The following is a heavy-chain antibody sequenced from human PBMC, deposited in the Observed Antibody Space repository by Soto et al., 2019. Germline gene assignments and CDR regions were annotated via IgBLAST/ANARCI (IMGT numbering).Heavy chain of an antibody. Sequence: QVQLVESGGGVVQPGRSLRLSCAASGFTFSSYGMHWVRQAPGKGLEWVAVISYDGSKKYYVDSVKGRLTISRDNSKNTLYLKMNTLSPEDTAVYYCAKTRGYSYDYGLDLWGQGTPVTVSS. D-gene: IGHD5-18*01. V-gene: IGHV3-30*18. CDR1: GFTFSSYG. J-gene: IGHJ5*02. CDR3: AKTRGYSYDYGLDL. CDR2: ISYDGSKK.